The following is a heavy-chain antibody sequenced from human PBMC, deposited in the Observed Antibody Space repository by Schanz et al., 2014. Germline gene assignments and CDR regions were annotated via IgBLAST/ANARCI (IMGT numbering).Heavy chain of an antibody. CDR2: MSYDGSNK. CDR3: DPMRIAAQ. J-gene: IGHJ1*01. V-gene: IGHV3-30-3*01. Sequence: QGQLVESGGGVVQPGRSLRLSCAASGFTFSSYAMHWVRQAPGKGLEWVAVMSYDGSNKYYADSVKGRFTISRDDAKKTLYLQRNSLRAEDTAVYHCDPMRIAAQWGRGTLDTVSS. D-gene: IGHD6-6*01. CDR1: GFTFSSYA.